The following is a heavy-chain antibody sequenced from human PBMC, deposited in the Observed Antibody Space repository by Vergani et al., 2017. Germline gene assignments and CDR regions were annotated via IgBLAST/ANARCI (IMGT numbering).Heavy chain of an antibody. CDR2: ISPNNGHT. CDR3: AREQWLPIDYFDC. CDR1: GYTFRDYR. Sequence: QVQLVQSGAEVKKPGASVTVSCKASGYTFRDYRITWVRQASGQGLEWLGWISPNNGHTKYAQTLQDRVTIITDTYTITAYIEVRGLIVDDTAVYYCAREQWLPIDYFDCWGQGPLVTVSS. V-gene: IGHV1-18*01. D-gene: IGHD6-19*01. J-gene: IGHJ4*02.